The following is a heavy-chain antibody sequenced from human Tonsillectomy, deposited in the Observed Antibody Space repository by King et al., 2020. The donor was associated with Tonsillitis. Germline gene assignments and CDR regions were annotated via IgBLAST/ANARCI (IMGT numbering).Heavy chain of an antibody. CDR2: ISSSSSTI. J-gene: IGHJ6*02. V-gene: IGHV3-48*01. CDR1: GFTFNNYS. D-gene: IGHD3-3*01. Sequence: VQLVESGGGLVQPGGSLRLSCAASGFTFNNYSMNWVRQAPGKGLEWVSYISSSSSTIYYADSVKCRFTISRDSAKNSLYLQMISLSAEDTAVYYCARDYDFWSGHYYYYYGMDVWGQGTTVTVSS. CDR3: ARDYDFWSGHYYYYYGMDV.